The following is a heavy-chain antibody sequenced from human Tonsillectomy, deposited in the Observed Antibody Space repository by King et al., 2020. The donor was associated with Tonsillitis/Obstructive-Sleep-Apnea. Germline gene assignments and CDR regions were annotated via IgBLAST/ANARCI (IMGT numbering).Heavy chain of an antibody. CDR2: ISWNSADI. V-gene: IGHV3-9*01. J-gene: IGHJ3*02. CDR3: AKDVRPAGSYDNNAFDI. Sequence: VQLVESGGGLVQPGRSVRLSCAGSGFTFDDYAMYWVRQPPGKGLEWVSGISWNSADIGYADSVKGRFTISRDNAKNSLFLQMNSLRAEDTALYYCAKDVRPAGSYDNNAFDIWGQGTMVTVSS. CDR1: GFTFDDYA. D-gene: IGHD1-26*01.